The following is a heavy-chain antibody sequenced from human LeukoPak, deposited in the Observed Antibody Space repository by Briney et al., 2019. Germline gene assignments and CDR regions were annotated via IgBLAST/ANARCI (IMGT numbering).Heavy chain of an antibody. V-gene: IGHV3-11*04. CDR3: ARDDYGSGSYYSLLDY. CDR1: GFTFSDYY. D-gene: IGHD3-10*01. Sequence: GGSLRLSCAASGFTFSDYYMSWIRQAPGKGLEWVSYISSSGSTIYYADSVKGRFTISRDNAKNSLYLQMNSLRAEDTAVYYCARDDYGSGSYYSLLDYWGQGTLVTVSS. J-gene: IGHJ4*02. CDR2: ISSSGSTI.